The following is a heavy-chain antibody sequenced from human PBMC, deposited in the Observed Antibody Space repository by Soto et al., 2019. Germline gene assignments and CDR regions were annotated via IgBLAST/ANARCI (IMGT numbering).Heavy chain of an antibody. Sequence: GGSLRLSCAASGFTFSSYVMNWVRQAPGKGLEWVSGIRGSGGDTFYADSVKGRFTISRDNSKNTLYLQMNSLRAEDTAVYYCARVDPPAKSWGQGTLVTVSS. V-gene: IGHV3-23*01. CDR3: ARVDPPAKS. J-gene: IGHJ5*02. CDR2: IRGSGGDT. D-gene: IGHD2-2*01. CDR1: GFTFSSYV.